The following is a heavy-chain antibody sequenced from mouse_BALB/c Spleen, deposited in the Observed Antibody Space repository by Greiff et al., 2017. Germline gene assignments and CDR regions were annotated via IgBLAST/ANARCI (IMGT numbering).Heavy chain of an antibody. D-gene: IGHD1-1*01. J-gene: IGHJ2*01. CDR2: ISYSGST. V-gene: IGHV3-2*02. CDR1: GYSITSDYA. CDR3: ARCGYYGSTLDY. Sequence: EVKLQESGPGLVKPSQSLSLTCTVTGYSITSDYAWNWIRQFPGNKLEWMGYISYSGSTSYNPSLKSRISITRDTSKNQFFLQLNSVTTEDTATYYCARCGYYGSTLDYWGQGTTLTVSS.